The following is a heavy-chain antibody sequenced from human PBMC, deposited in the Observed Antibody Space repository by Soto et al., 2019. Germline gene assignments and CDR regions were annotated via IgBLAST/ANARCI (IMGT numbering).Heavy chain of an antibody. D-gene: IGHD3-9*01. Sequence: QVQLVQSGAEVKKPGASVKVSCKASGYTFTSYGISWVRQAPGQGLEWMGWLSVYNGNSNYAQKLQGRVTMTTDTSTSTAYMALRRLRSDETAVYYCARCDILTGYHFDYWGQGTLVTVSS. CDR1: GYTFTSYG. J-gene: IGHJ4*02. CDR3: ARCDILTGYHFDY. V-gene: IGHV1-18*01. CDR2: LSVYNGNS.